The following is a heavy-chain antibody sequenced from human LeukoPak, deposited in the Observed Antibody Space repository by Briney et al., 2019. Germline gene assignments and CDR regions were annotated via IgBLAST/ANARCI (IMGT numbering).Heavy chain of an antibody. CDR3: AKRTSGSSWYSSDY. D-gene: IGHD6-13*01. CDR1: GFTFSSFA. J-gene: IGHJ4*02. Sequence: GGSLRLSRAASGFTFSSFAMNWVRQAPGKGLGWVSTMSGDATSTYYADSVKGRFTISRDNSKNTLYLQMNSLRAEDTAVYYCAKRTSGSSWYSSDYWGQGTLVTVSS. V-gene: IGHV3-23*01. CDR2: MSGDATST.